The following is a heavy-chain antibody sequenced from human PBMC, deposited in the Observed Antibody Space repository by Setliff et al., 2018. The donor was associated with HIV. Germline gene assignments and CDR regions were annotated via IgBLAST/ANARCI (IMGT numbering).Heavy chain of an antibody. V-gene: IGHV4-61*02. CDR3: ARDRLNYYGSGAYYGMDV. Sequence: SETLSLTCTVSGGSISSGSYYWSWIRQPAGKGLEWIGRIYTSGSTNYNPSLKSRVTISVDTSKNQFSLKLSSVTAADTAVYYCARDRLNYYGSGAYYGMDVWGQWTTGTVSS. D-gene: IGHD3-10*01. CDR1: GGSISSGSYY. J-gene: IGHJ6*02. CDR2: IYTSGST.